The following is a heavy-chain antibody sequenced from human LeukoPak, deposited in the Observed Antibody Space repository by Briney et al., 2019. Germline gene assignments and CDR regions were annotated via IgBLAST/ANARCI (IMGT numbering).Heavy chain of an antibody. Sequence: SETLSLTCAVYGGSFSGYYWSWVRQPPGKGLEWIGEINHSGSTNYNPSLKSRVTISVDTSKNQFSLKLSSVTAADTAVYYCARGPGASRTGGFDYWGQGTLVTVSS. CDR1: GGSFSGYY. CDR2: INHSGST. V-gene: IGHV4-34*01. D-gene: IGHD1-26*01. CDR3: ARGPGASRTGGFDY. J-gene: IGHJ4*02.